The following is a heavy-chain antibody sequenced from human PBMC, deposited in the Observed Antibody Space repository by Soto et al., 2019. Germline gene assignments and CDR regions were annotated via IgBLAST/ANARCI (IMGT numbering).Heavy chain of an antibody. J-gene: IGHJ4*02. CDR1: GGSISSYY. Sequence: PSDTLSLTCTVSGGSISSYYWSWIRQPPGKGLEWIGYIYYSGSTNYNPSLKSRVTISVDTSKNQFSLKLSSVTAADTAVYYCARAYSGYLYYFDYWGQGTLVTVSS. CDR3: ARAYSGYLYYFDY. V-gene: IGHV4-59*01. CDR2: IYYSGST. D-gene: IGHD5-12*01.